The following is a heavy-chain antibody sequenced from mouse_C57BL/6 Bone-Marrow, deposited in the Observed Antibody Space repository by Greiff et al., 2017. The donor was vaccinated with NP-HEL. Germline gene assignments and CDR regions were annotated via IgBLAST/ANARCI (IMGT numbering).Heavy chain of an antibody. Sequence: QLQQPGAELVRPGSSVKLSCKASGYTFTSYWMDWVKQRPGQGLEWIGNIYPSDSETHYNQKFKDKATLTVDKSSSTAYMQLSSLTSEDSAVYYCARWLLVGGFAYWGQGTLVTVSA. D-gene: IGHD1-2*01. V-gene: IGHV1-61*01. CDR2: IYPSDSET. CDR3: ARWLLVGGFAY. CDR1: GYTFTSYW. J-gene: IGHJ3*01.